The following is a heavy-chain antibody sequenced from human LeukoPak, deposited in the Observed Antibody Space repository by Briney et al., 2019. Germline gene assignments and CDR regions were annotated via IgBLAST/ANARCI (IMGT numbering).Heavy chain of an antibody. CDR2: IYPGDSDT. V-gene: IGHV5-51*01. D-gene: IGHD2-2*01. J-gene: IGHJ4*02. Sequence: NRGESLKISCKGSGYSFTSYWIGWVRQMPGKGLEWMGIIYPGDSDTRYSPSFQGQVTISADKSISTAYLQWSSLKASDTAMYYCARHSADIVVVPAAADYWGQGTLVTVSS. CDR3: ARHSADIVVVPAAADY. CDR1: GYSFTSYW.